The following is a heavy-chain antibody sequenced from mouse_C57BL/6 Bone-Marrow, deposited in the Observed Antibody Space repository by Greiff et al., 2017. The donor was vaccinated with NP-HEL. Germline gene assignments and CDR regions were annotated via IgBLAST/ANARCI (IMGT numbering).Heavy chain of an antibody. CDR1: GYTFTDYY. CDR2: INPNNGGT. CDR3: ARREGDYFDY. J-gene: IGHJ2*01. V-gene: IGHV1-26*01. Sequence: VQLKQSGPELVKPGASVKISCKASGYTFTDYYMNWVKQSHGKSLEWIGDINPNNGGTSYNQKFKGKATLTVDKSSSTAYMELRSLTSEDSAVYYCARREGDYFDYWGQGTTLTVSS.